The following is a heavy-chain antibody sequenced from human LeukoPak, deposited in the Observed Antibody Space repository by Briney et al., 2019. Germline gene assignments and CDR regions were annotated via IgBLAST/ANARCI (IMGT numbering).Heavy chain of an antibody. CDR2: INPNSGGT. V-gene: IGHV1-2*02. D-gene: IGHD3-10*01. CDR1: GYTFTGYY. CDR3: ARAPPTYGSGSTHQDH. J-gene: IGHJ4*02. Sequence: ASVKVSCKASGYTFTGYYMHWVRQAPGQGLEWMGWINPNSGGTNYAQKFQGRFTMTRDTSISTAYMELSRLRSDDTAVYYCARAPPTYGSGSTHQDHWGQGTLVTVFS.